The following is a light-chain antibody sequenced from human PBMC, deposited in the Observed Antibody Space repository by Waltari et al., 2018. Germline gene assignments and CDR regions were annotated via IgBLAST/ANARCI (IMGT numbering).Light chain of an antibody. CDR1: SSDVGAYNY. J-gene: IGLJ3*02. CDR2: DVI. Sequence: QSALTQPPSASGSPGQSVAISCTGTSSDVGAYNYVSWYQQYPGKAPKLIIYDVIKRPAGVPDHFSGSKSGNTASLTVSGLQADDEADYYCSSYAGINNFGVFGGGTKLTVL. CDR3: SSYAGINNFGV. V-gene: IGLV2-8*01.